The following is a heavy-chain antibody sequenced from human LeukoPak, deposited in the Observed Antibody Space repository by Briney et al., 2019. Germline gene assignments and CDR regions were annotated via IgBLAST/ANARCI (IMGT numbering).Heavy chain of an antibody. J-gene: IGHJ1*01. CDR1: GFTFSSYW. D-gene: IGHD1-26*01. CDR2: IKQDGSEK. Sequence: GGSLRLSCAASGFTFSSYWMSRVRQAPGKGLEWVANIKQDGSEKYYVDSVKGRFTISRDNAKNSLYLQMNSLRAEDTAVYYCARASSIVGATSYFQHWGQGTLVTVSS. V-gene: IGHV3-7*01. CDR3: ARASSIVGATSYFQH.